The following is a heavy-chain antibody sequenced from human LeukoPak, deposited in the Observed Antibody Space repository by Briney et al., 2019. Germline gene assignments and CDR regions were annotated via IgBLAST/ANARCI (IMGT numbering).Heavy chain of an antibody. CDR3: TTIRPGY. J-gene: IGHJ4*02. CDR1: GFTFSSYW. CDR2: IKDGGTTT. Sequence: QAGGSLRLSCAASGFTFSSYWIHWVRQVPGKGLVWVSRIKDGGTTTDNADSVKGRFTISRDDAKNTLYLQMNSLRAEDTAVYYCTTIRPGYWGQGTLVTVSP. D-gene: IGHD5-12*01. V-gene: IGHV3-74*01.